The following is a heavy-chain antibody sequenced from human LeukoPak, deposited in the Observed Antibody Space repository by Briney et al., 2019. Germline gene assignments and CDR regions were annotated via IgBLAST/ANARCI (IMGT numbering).Heavy chain of an antibody. CDR3: ARDGGTRLKYSYGYGDY. J-gene: IGHJ4*02. CDR2: ITGNGGGT. Sequence: PGGSLRLSCETSGFAFNNHLMHWVRQAPGKGLEYVAAITGNGGGTSCATSVKGRFTVSRDNSKNTLFLQMGSLRAEDTAVYYCARDGGTRLKYSYGYGDYWGQGTLVTVSS. V-gene: IGHV3-64*01. D-gene: IGHD5-18*01. CDR1: GFAFNNHL.